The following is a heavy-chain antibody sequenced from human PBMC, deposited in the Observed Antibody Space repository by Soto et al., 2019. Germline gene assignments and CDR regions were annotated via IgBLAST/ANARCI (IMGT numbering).Heavy chain of an antibody. J-gene: IGHJ4*02. V-gene: IGHV3-23*01. CDR1: GFPFSTYP. CDR2: ISASADST. D-gene: IGHD3-22*01. Sequence: GGSVRLSCVASGFPFSTYPMSFVRQAPGKGVEWVSAISASADSTYYADSVKGRFTISRDNSKNTLYLQMSSLRAEDTAVYYCGVYYDTSGYYYAYYVDYWGQGTLLTVSS. CDR3: GVYYDTSGYYYAYYVDY.